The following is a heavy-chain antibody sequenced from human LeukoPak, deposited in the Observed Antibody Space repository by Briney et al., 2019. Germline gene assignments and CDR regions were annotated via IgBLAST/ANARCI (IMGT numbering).Heavy chain of an antibody. D-gene: IGHD4-11*01. CDR2: FGSTGTI. V-gene: IGHV3-48*03. Sequence: GGSLRLSCAASGFTFSTYAMNWIRQAPGKELEWVAYFGSTGTIHYADSMRGRFTISRDNAEMSLFLQMNSLRVDDTAVYYCARSNGLRYFDRWGQGTLVTVSS. J-gene: IGHJ4*02. CDR1: GFTFSTYA. CDR3: ARSNGLRYFDR.